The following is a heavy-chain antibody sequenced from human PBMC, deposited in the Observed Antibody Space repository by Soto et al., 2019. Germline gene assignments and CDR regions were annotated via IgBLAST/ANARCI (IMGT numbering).Heavy chain of an antibody. CDR1: DFDFSSYG. D-gene: IGHD3-10*01. CDR2: SSYDGRET. J-gene: IGHJ4*02. V-gene: IGHV3-30*03. Sequence: GGSLRLSCAASDFDFSSYGIHWVRQAPGKGLEWVAASSYDGRETFYADSAKGRFTVSKEMSKNTAFLQMNALRHEDTAVYFCARDSGWPLLNFDNWGQGTPVTVSS. CDR3: ARDSGWPLLNFDN.